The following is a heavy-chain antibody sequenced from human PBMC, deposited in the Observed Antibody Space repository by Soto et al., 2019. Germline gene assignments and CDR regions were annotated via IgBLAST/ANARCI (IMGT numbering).Heavy chain of an antibody. V-gene: IGHV3-30*19. CDR1: GFTFRSYV. D-gene: IGHD3-16*01. CDR2: TSYDGTDK. CDR3: ARWGTTGGLDV. Sequence: QVQLVESGGGVVQPGTSLRVSCVGSGFTFRSYVIHWVRQAPGKGLEWVALTSYDGTDKYYGDSVRGRFTISRDNSRNTVDLQMDSLRLGDTARYYCARWGTTGGLDVWGQGTLVSVSS. J-gene: IGHJ1*01.